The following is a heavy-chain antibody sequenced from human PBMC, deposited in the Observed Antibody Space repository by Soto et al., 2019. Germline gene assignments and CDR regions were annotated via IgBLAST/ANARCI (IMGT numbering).Heavy chain of an antibody. CDR3: ARIPVLSLVAVCGFDY. V-gene: IGHV5-10-1*01. CDR1: GYIFTSYW. J-gene: IGHJ4*02. Sequence: PGESLKISCKVSGYIFTSYWISWVRQMPGKGLEWMGRIDPTDSYTDYSPSFQGHVTISVDKSINTAYLQWSSLKASDSAMYYCARIPVLSLVAVCGFDYWGLGTLVTAPQ. CDR2: IDPTDSYT. D-gene: IGHD2-8*01.